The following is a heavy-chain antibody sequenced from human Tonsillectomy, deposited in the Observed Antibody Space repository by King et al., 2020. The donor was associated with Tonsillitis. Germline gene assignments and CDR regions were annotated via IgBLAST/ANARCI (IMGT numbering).Heavy chain of an antibody. CDR2: IYPGDSYT. J-gene: IGHJ4*02. V-gene: IGHV5-51*03. CDR1: GYSFTSYW. D-gene: IGHD2-2*01. Sequence: QLVQSGAEVREPGESLKISCKGSGYSFTSYWIGWVRQMPGKGLEWMGIIYPGDSYTRYSPSFQGQVTISADRSLTTAYLQWSSPKASDTAMCYCARGGNQRFFDYWGQGTLVTVSS. CDR3: ARGGNQRFFDY.